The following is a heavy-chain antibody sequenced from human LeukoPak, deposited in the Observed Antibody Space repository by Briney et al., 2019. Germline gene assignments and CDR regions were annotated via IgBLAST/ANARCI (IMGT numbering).Heavy chain of an antibody. CDR1: GFTVGSNY. CDR3: ANPLQVGASFDY. V-gene: IGHV3-53*01. D-gene: IGHD1-26*01. CDR2: IYSDGTT. J-gene: IGHJ4*02. Sequence: GGSLRLSCAASGFTVGSNYMSWVRQAPGKGLEWVSVIYSDGTTYYADSVKGRFTISRDNSKNTLYLQMNSLRAEDTAVYYRANPLQVGASFDYWGQGTLVTVSS.